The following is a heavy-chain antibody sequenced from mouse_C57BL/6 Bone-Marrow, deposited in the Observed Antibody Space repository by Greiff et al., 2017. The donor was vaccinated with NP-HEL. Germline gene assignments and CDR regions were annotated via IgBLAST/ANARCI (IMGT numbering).Heavy chain of an antibody. V-gene: IGHV5-17*01. Sequence: DVHLVESGGGLVKPGGSLKLSCAASGFTFSDYGMHWVRQAPEKGLEWVAYISSGSSTIYYADTVKGRFTISRDNAKNTLFLPMTSLRSEDTAMYYCARRYRGLYYYAMDYWGQGTSVTVSS. CDR2: ISSGSSTI. CDR3: ARRYRGLYYYAMDY. CDR1: GFTFSDYG. D-gene: IGHD2-12*01. J-gene: IGHJ4*01.